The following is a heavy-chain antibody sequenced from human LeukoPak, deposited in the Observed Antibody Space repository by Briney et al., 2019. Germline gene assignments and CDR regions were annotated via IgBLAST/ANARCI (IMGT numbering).Heavy chain of an antibody. CDR3: ARGPTWIQLWSQKPFDY. CDR2: INHGGST. V-gene: IGHV4-34*01. D-gene: IGHD5-18*01. CDR1: GGSFSGYY. J-gene: IGHJ4*02. Sequence: PSETLSLTCAVYGGSFSGYYWSWIRQPPGKGLEWIGEINHGGSTNYNPSLKSRVTISVDTSKNQFSLKLSSVTAADTAVYYCARGPTWIQLWSQKPFDYWGQGTLVTVSS.